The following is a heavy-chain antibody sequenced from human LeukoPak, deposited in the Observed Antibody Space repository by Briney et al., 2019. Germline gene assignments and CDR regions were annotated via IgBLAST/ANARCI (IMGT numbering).Heavy chain of an antibody. Sequence: GGSLRLSCAASGFTFSSYSMNWVRQAPGRGLEWVSYISSSSSTIYYADSVKGRFTISRDNAKNSLYLQMNSLRDEDTAVYYCARGAYMVHGVEYDYWGQGTLVTVSS. CDR1: GFTFSSYS. V-gene: IGHV3-48*02. CDR2: ISSSSSTI. J-gene: IGHJ4*02. D-gene: IGHD3-10*01. CDR3: ARGAYMVHGVEYDY.